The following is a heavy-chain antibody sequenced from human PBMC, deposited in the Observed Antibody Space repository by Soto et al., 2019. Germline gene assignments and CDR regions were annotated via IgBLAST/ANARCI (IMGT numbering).Heavy chain of an antibody. J-gene: IGHJ5*02. V-gene: IGHV1-2*02. CDR1: GYIFTGFY. Sequence: ASVKVSCKASGYIFTGFYLHWVRQAPGQGLEWMGWIFPNSGATNYAQRFQGRVTLTRDTSITTAYMDLTSLTSDDTAVYYCARGRSLKWNWFDHWGQGTLVTVSS. D-gene: IGHD2-15*01. CDR2: IFPNSGAT. CDR3: ARGRSLKWNWFDH.